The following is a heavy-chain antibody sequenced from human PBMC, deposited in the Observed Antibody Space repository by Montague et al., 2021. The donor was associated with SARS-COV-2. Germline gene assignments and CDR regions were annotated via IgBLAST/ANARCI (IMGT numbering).Heavy chain of an antibody. CDR3: AGSPPGIAAAGTVAAFDI. V-gene: IGHV4-39*01. J-gene: IGHJ3*02. D-gene: IGHD6-13*01. CDR2: IYYSGST. Sequence: SETLSLTCTVSGGSISSSSYYWGRIRQPPGKGLEWIGSIYYSGSTYYNPSPKSRVTISVDTSKNQFSLKLSSVTAADTAVYYCAGSPPGIAAAGTVAAFDIWGQGTMVTVSS. CDR1: GGSISSSSYY.